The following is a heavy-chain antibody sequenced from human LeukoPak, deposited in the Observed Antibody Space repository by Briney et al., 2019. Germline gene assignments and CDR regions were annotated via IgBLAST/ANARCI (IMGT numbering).Heavy chain of an antibody. V-gene: IGHV3-48*04. CDR2: ISSSGSTI. Sequence: GGSLRLSCAASGFTFSSYSMNWIRQAPGKGLEWVSYISSSGSTIYYADSVKGRFTISRDNAKNSLYLQMNSLRAEDTAVYYCARERRVRGVIRYFDYWGQGTLVTVSS. D-gene: IGHD3-10*01. CDR1: GFTFSSYS. CDR3: ARERRVRGVIRYFDY. J-gene: IGHJ4*02.